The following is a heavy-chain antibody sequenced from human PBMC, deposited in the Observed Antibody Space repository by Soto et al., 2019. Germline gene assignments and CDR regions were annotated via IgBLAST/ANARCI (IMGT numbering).Heavy chain of an antibody. V-gene: IGHV3-48*03. Sequence: PGGSLRLSCAASGFTFRSYEMNWVRQAPGKGLEWVSYISSSGSTIYCAYSVKGRFTISRDNAKNSLYLQMNSLRAEDTAVYYSARGALGITIFGVVPPYYYYGMDVWGQGTTVPVSS. J-gene: IGHJ6*02. D-gene: IGHD3-3*01. CDR1: GFTFRSYE. CDR2: ISSSGSTI. CDR3: ARGALGITIFGVVPPYYYYGMDV.